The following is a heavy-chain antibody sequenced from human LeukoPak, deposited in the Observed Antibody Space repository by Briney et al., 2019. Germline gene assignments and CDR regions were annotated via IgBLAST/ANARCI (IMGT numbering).Heavy chain of an antibody. V-gene: IGHV4-59*08. D-gene: IGHD2/OR15-2a*01. CDR1: GDSISSYY. CDR2: IYYSGST. Sequence: SETLSLTCTVSGDSISSYYWSWIRQPPGKGLEWIGSIYYSGSTKYNPSLKSRVTISVDTSKNQISLKLSSVIAADTAVYYCARLEQRDSHFSPADYWGQGILVPVSS. J-gene: IGHJ4*02. CDR3: ARLEQRDSHFSPADY.